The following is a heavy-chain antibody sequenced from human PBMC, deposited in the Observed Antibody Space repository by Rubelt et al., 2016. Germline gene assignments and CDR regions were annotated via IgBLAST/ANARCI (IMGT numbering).Heavy chain of an antibody. CDR1: GFTVSSNY. V-gene: IGHV3-53*01. J-gene: IGHJ4*02. D-gene: IGHD3-22*01. CDR3: AGSDVAASSGMQCDY. Sequence: EVQLVESGGGLIQPGGSLRLSCAASGFTVSSNYMSWVRQAPGKGLEWVSVIYSGGTTYYADSVKGRFTISRDNSKNTLYRQMTGLGAEEEAVYDCAGSDVAASSGMQCDYGGQGTLVTVSS. CDR2: IYSGGTT.